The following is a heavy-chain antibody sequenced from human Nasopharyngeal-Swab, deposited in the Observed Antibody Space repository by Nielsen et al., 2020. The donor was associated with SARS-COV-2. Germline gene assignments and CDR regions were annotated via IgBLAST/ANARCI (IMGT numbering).Heavy chain of an antibody. CDR3: ARGRPLGGYYFGYFDY. Sequence: GGSLRLSCAASGVTFSGYWMSWVRQVPGKGLEWVANIKQDASEMYYVDSVKGRFTISRDNAKNSVYLQMNSLRAEDTAVYFCARGRPLGGYYFGYFDYWGQGTLVTVSS. D-gene: IGHD3-3*01. CDR1: GVTFSGYW. V-gene: IGHV3-7*01. J-gene: IGHJ4*02. CDR2: IKQDASEM.